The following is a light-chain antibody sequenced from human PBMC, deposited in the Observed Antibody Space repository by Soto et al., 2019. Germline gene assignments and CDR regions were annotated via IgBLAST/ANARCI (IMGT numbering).Light chain of an antibody. CDR2: DAS. V-gene: IGKV3-11*01. J-gene: IGKJ4*01. Sequence: EIVLTQSPATLSLSPGERATLSCRASQSISSHLAWYQQKPGQAPRLLIYDASNRATGIPARFSGSGSGTDFTLTINSLEPEDFAVYYCQQRSNWRTFGGGTKVEIK. CDR3: QQRSNWRT. CDR1: QSISSH.